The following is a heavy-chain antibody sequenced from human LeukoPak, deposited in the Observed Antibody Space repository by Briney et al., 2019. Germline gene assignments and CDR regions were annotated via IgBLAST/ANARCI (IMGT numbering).Heavy chain of an antibody. CDR1: GFTFSSYW. J-gene: IGHJ4*02. Sequence: PGGSLRLSCGASGFTFSSYWMSWVRQAPGKGLEWVANIKQDGSEKYYVDSVKGRFTISRDNAKNSLYLQMNSLRAEDTAVYYCASFGSGWSFDYWGQGTLVTVSS. D-gene: IGHD6-19*01. CDR2: IKQDGSEK. V-gene: IGHV3-7*01. CDR3: ASFGSGWSFDY.